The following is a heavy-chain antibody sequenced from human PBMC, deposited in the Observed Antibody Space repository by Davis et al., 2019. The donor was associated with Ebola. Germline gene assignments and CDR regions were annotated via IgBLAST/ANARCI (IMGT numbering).Heavy chain of an antibody. D-gene: IGHD2-21*01. CDR3: ARGGGGVRHDY. CDR2: INPSGGST. Sequence: SVKVSCKASGYTFTSYYMHWVRQAPGHGLEWMGIINPSGGSTSYAQKFQGRVTMNRDTSTSTVYMELRSMISEDTDVYYCARGGGGVRHDYWGQGTLVTVS. J-gene: IGHJ4*02. V-gene: IGHV1-46*01. CDR1: GYTFTSYY.